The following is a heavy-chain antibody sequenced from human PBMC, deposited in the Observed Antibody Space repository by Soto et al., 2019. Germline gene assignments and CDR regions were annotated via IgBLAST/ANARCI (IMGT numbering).Heavy chain of an antibody. CDR3: SRDSGNGYYVPETWDMDV. CDR1: GFTFSGFW. V-gene: IGHV3-7*05. D-gene: IGHD1-26*01. CDR2: IKQDGSEN. J-gene: IGHJ6*02. Sequence: EVQLVESGGGLVQPGGSLRLSCGASGFTFSGFWMSWVRRAPGKGLEWVGNIKQDGSENFYAGSVRGRFSISRDNVRNSLYLQMNSLRAEDTAVYFCSRDSGNGYYVPETWDMDVWGQGTTVTVSS.